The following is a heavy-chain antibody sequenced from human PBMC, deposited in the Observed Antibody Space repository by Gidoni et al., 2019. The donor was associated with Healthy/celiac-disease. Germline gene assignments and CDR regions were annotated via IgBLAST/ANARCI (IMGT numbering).Heavy chain of an antibody. J-gene: IGHJ4*02. D-gene: IGHD3-9*01. CDR3: ARGDDILTGLLIDY. V-gene: IGHV4-39*01. CDR1: GGSISSSSYY. Sequence: QLQLQESGPGLVKPSETLSLTCTVSGGSISSSSYYWGWIRQPPRKGLGWVGSIYYSGSTSYNPSLKSRVTISVDTSKNQFSLKLSSVTAADTAVYYCARGDDILTGLLIDYWGQGTLVTVSS. CDR2: IYYSGST.